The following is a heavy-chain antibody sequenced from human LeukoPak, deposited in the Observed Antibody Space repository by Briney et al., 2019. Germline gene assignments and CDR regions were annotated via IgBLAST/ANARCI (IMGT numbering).Heavy chain of an antibody. V-gene: IGHV1-18*01. CDR3: ARGGVTYYDILTGYYGVDY. D-gene: IGHD3-9*01. Sequence: ASVKVSCKASGYTFTSYGISWVRQAPGQGLEWMGWISAYNGNTNYAQELQGRVTMTTDTSTSTAYMELRSLRSDDTAVYYCARGGVTYYDILTGYYGVDYWGQGTLVTVSS. CDR1: GYTFTSYG. J-gene: IGHJ4*02. CDR2: ISAYNGNT.